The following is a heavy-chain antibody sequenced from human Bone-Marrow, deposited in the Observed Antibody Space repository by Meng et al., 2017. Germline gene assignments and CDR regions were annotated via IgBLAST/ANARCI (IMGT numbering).Heavy chain of an antibody. D-gene: IGHD5-18*01. V-gene: IGHV4-39*01. CDR3: ARATQRGYTLRVGFDP. Sequence: QLQLPESGSGLVKPSETLSTTSTVSVGSISSSSYYWGWICQPPGKGLEWIGSIYYSGGTYYTPSLKSRVTISVDTSKNQFSLKLSSVTPADTAVYYWARATQRGYTLRVGFDPWGQGTLVTVSS. CDR1: VGSISSSSYY. J-gene: IGHJ5*02. CDR2: IYYSGGT.